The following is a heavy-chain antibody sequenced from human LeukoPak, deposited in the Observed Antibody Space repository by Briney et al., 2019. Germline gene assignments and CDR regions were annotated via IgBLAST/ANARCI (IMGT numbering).Heavy chain of an antibody. CDR3: AREYGSGSYYKIDNWFDP. CDR2: ISSSSSTI. Sequence: GGSLRLSCAASGFTFSSYNMNWVRQAPGKGLEWVSYISSSSSTIYYADSVKGRFTISRDNAKNSLYLQMNSLRAEDTAVYYCAREYGSGSYYKIDNWFDPWGQGTLATVSS. D-gene: IGHD3-10*01. J-gene: IGHJ5*02. V-gene: IGHV3-48*01. CDR1: GFTFSSYN.